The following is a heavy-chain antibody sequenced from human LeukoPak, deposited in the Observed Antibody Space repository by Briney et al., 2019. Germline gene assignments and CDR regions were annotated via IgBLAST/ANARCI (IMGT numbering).Heavy chain of an antibody. Sequence: SETLSLTCTVSGGSISSGGYYWRWIRQHPGKGLEWIGYIYYSGSTYYNPSLKSRVTISVDTSKNQFSLRLSSVTAADTAVYYCARSEAYSSSCLDYWGQGTLVTVSS. CDR3: ARSEAYSSSCLDY. V-gene: IGHV4-31*03. D-gene: IGHD6-13*01. CDR2: IYYSGST. CDR1: GGSISSGGYY. J-gene: IGHJ4*02.